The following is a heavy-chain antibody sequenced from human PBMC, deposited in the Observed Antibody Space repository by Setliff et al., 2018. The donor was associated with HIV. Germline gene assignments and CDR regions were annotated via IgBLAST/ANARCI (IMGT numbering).Heavy chain of an antibody. CDR1: GGSISSDCCY. CDR2: IYYSGYT. D-gene: IGHD3-10*01. Sequence: SETLSLTCSVSGGSISSDCCYRGWIRQPPGKGLEWIASIYYSGYTYSNPSLKSRVTISVDTSKNPFSLKLNSVTAADTAVYYCARRGTHGAFDIWGQGTMVTVSS. V-gene: IGHV4-39*01. J-gene: IGHJ3*02. CDR3: ARRGTHGAFDI.